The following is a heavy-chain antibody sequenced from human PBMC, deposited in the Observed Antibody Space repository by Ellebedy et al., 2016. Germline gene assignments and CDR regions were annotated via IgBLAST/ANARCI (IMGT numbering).Heavy chain of an antibody. D-gene: IGHD2-15*01. CDR3: ARELLHYYYYGMDV. V-gene: IGHV3-30-3*01. J-gene: IGHJ6*02. CDR2: ISYDGSNK. CDR1: GFTFSSYA. Sequence: GESLKISXAASGFTFSSYAMHWVRQAPGKGLEWVAVISYDGSNKYYADSVKGRFTISRDNSKNTLYLQMNSLRAEDTAVYYCARELLHYYYYGMDVWGQGTTVTVSS.